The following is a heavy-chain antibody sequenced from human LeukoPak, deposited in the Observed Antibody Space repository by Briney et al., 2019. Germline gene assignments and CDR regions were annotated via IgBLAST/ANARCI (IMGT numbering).Heavy chain of an antibody. D-gene: IGHD3-10*01. CDR2: ISSSGSST. J-gene: IGHJ3*02. V-gene: IGHV3-23*01. Sequence: PGGSLRLSCAASGFTFNNYGMSWVRQAPGKGPEWVSGISSSGSSTYYADSVKGRFTISRDNSKNTLYLQMNSLRAEDTAVYYCAVGKYYYGSGSYWLGAFDIWGQGTMVTVSS. CDR3: AVGKYYYGSGSYWLGAFDI. CDR1: GFTFNNYG.